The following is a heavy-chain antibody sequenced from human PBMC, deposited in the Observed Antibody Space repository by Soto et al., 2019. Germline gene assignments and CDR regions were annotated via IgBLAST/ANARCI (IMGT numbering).Heavy chain of an antibody. V-gene: IGHV3-66*01. J-gene: IGHJ6*02. CDR3: ARSTFYYYSMDV. CDR2: IYSGGST. Sequence: GGSLRLSCAASGFTVSSNYMSWVRQAPGKGLEWVSVIYSGGSTYYADSVKGRFTISRDDSKNTLYLQMNSLRAEDTAVYYCARSTFYYYSMDVWGQGTTVTVSS. CDR1: GFTVSSNY.